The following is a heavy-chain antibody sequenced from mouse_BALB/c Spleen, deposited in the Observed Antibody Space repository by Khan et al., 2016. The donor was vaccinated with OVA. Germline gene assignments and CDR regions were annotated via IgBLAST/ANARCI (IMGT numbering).Heavy chain of an antibody. V-gene: IGHV5-9-3*01. J-gene: IGHJ3*01. CDR1: GFTFSTYA. CDR3: ARSPYGNVAY. Sequence: EVELVESRGGLVKPGGSLKLSCAASGFTFSTYAMSWVRQTPEKRLEWVATISSDGDYTYYPDNVTGRFTISRDNAKNTLYLQMSSLRSEDTAMYYCARSPYGNVAYWGQGTLVTVSA. D-gene: IGHD2-1*01. CDR2: ISSDGDYT.